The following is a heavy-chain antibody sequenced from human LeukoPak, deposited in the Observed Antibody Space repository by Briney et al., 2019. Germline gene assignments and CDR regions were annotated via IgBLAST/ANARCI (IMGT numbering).Heavy chain of an antibody. CDR1: GLIVTNAW. CDR3: ARSQGGSYYHYYYYMDV. J-gene: IGHJ6*03. CDR2: IKQDGSEK. V-gene: IGHV3-7*01. D-gene: IGHD1-26*01. Sequence: GGSLRLSCAASGLIVTNAWMSWVRQAPGKGLEWVANIKQDGSEKYYVDSVKGRFTISRDNAKNSLYLQMNSLRAEDTAVYYCARSQGGSYYHYYYYMDVWGKGTTVTVSS.